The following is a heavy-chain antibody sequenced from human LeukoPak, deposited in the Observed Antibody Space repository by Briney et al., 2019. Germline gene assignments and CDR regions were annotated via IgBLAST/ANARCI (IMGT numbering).Heavy chain of an antibody. J-gene: IGHJ4*02. CDR1: GFTFSSYS. CDR3: ARGTPYYDSSGYYPKWKELNNFDY. CDR2: ISSSSSYI. Sequence: GGSLRLSCAASGFTFSSYSMNWVRQAPGKGLEWVSSISSSSSYIFYADSVKGRFTISRDDAKNSLYLQMNSLRAEDTAVYYCARGTPYYDSSGYYPKWKELNNFDYWGQGTLVTVSS. D-gene: IGHD3-22*01. V-gene: IGHV3-21*01.